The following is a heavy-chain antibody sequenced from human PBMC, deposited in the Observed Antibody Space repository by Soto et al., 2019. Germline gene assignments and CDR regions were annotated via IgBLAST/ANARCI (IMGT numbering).Heavy chain of an antibody. J-gene: IGHJ4*02. CDR2: IWYDGSNK. CDR3: ARDRIRGVIPAYYFDY. CDR1: GFTFSSYG. D-gene: IGHD3-10*01. V-gene: IGHV3-33*01. Sequence: GGSLRLSCAASGFTFSSYGMHWVRQAPGKGLEWVAVIWYDGSNKYYADSVKGRFTISRDNSKNTLYLQMNSLRAEDTAVYYCARDRIRGVIPAYYFDYWGQGTLVTVSS.